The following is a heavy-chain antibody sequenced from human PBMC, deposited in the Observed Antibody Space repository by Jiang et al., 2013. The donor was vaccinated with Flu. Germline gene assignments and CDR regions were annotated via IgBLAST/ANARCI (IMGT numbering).Heavy chain of an antibody. CDR1: EFTFTNAW. CDR3: TTFKVGTTRAFDY. V-gene: IGHV3-15*01. J-gene: IGHJ4*02. Sequence: VQLVESGGGLVKPGGSLRLSCAASEFTFTNAWMDWVRQAPGKGLEWVGRIKSKTDGETTDYAAPVKDRFTISRDDSRNTLHLQMNSLITEDTAVYYCTTFKVGTTRAFDYWGRGTLVTVSS. D-gene: IGHD1-26*01. CDR2: IKSKTDGETT.